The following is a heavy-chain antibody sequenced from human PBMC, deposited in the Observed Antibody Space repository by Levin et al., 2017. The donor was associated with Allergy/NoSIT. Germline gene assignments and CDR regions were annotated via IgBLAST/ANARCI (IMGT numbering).Heavy chain of an antibody. CDR3: AKGGGLAFDYYYMDV. D-gene: IGHD3-16*01. Sequence: GGSLRLSCAASGFTFSSYGMHWVRQAPGKGLEWVAVISYDGSNKYYADSVKGRFTISRDNSKNTLYLQMNSLRAEDTAVYYCAKGGGLAFDYYYMDVWGKGTTVTVSS. V-gene: IGHV3-30*18. J-gene: IGHJ6*03. CDR2: ISYDGSNK. CDR1: GFTFSSYG.